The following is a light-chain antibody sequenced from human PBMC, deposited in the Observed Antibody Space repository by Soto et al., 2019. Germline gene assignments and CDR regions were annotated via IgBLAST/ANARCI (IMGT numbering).Light chain of an antibody. CDR3: CSYAGSYPYVV. CDR2: DVS. J-gene: IGLJ2*01. V-gene: IGLV2-11*02. CDR1: SSDGGGYNY. Sequence: QSALTHPRSLSGSPGQSCTIPCPGTSSDGGGYNYVSWYQQHPGKAPKLMIYDVSKRPSGVPDRFSGSKSGNSASRTISGLQAADEADYYCCSYAGSYPYVVFGGGTKLTVL.